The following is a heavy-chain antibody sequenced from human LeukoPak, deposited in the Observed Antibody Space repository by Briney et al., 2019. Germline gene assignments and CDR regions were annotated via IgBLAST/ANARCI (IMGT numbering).Heavy chain of an antibody. CDR1: GYTFTSYA. CDR3: ARAYSPNLPYLDY. V-gene: IGHV1-18*01. CDR2: ISAYNGDT. D-gene: IGHD1-14*01. J-gene: IGHJ4*02. Sequence: ASVKVSCKASGYTFTSYAITWVRQAPGQGLEWMGWISAYNGDTNYAQKFQGRVTMTTDTSTSTAYMELWSLRSDDTAVYYCARAYSPNLPYLDYWGQGTLVTVSS.